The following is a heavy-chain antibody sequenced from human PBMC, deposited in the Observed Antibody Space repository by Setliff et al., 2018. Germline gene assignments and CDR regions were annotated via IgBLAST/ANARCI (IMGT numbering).Heavy chain of an antibody. CDR3: ARSSAPSVVLAADFDF. V-gene: IGHV7-4-1*02. CDR1: GYTFIDYG. Sequence: ASVKVSCKASGYTFIDYGMSWVRQAPGQSLEWMGWINTHTGNPTYAQGFTGRFVFSLDTSVSTAYLQISSLKSDDTAFYYCARSSAPSVVLAADFDFWGQGTLVTSPQ. CDR2: INTHTGNP. J-gene: IGHJ4*02. D-gene: IGHD3-9*01.